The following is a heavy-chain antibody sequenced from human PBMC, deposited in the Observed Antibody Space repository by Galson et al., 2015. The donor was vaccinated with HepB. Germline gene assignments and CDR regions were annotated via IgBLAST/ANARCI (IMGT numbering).Heavy chain of an antibody. J-gene: IGHJ6*02. D-gene: IGHD5-18*01. Sequence: SVKVSCKASGYTFNSYGISWVRQAPGQGLEWMGWITAYNGNTNYAQKLQGRVTMTTDKSTTTAYMELRSLRSDDTAVYYRARDLRDTAMAEYYYYYGMDVWGQGTTVTVSS. CDR1: GYTFNSYG. CDR2: ITAYNGNT. V-gene: IGHV1-18*01. CDR3: ARDLRDTAMAEYYYYYGMDV.